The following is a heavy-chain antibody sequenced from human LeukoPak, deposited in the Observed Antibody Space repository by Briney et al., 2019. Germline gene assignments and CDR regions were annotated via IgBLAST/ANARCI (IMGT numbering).Heavy chain of an antibody. CDR3: ARGLEQLD. CDR2: INHSGST. D-gene: IGHD6-6*01. J-gene: IGHJ3*01. Sequence: NPSETLSLTCAVYGGSFSGYYWSWIRQRPGKGLEWIGEINHSGSTNSNPSLKNRVTISIDTSKSLFSLKLNSVTAADTAVYYCARGLEQLDWGQGTMVTVSS. V-gene: IGHV4-34*01. CDR1: GGSFSGYY.